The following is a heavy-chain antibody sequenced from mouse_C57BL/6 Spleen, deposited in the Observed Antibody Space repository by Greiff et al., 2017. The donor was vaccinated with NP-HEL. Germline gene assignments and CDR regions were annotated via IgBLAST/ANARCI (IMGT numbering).Heavy chain of an antibody. CDR3: ARIYYGSSLIGYAMDY. V-gene: IGHV5-17*01. D-gene: IGHD1-1*01. CDR1: GFTFSDYG. CDR2: ISSGSSTI. J-gene: IGHJ4*01. Sequence: EVHLVESGGGLVKPGGSLKLSCAASGFTFSDYGMHWVRQAPEKGLEWVAYISSGSSTIYYADPVKGRFTISRDNAKNTLFLQMTSLRSEDTAMYYCARIYYGSSLIGYAMDYWGQGTSVTVSS.